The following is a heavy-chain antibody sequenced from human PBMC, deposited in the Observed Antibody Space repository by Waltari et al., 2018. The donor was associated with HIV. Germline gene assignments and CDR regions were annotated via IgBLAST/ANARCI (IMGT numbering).Heavy chain of an antibody. V-gene: IGHV4-34*01. CDR3: ARGGAYYYDSSGIQPSWYFDL. CDR1: GGSFSGYY. J-gene: IGHJ2*01. CDR2: INHSGST. D-gene: IGHD3-22*01. Sequence: VQLQQWGAGLLKPSEPLSLTCAVYGGSFSGYYWRWFRQPPGKGLEWIGEINHSGSTNYNPSLKSRVTISVDTSKNQFSLKLSSVIAADTAVYYCARGGAYYYDSSGIQPSWYFDLWGRGTLVTVSS.